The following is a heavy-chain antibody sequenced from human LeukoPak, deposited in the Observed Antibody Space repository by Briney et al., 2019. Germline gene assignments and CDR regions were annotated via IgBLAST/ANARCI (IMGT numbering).Heavy chain of an antibody. CDR3: ARQTTRGSSWYLPAFDI. V-gene: IGHV4-39*01. CDR2: IYYSGST. J-gene: IGHJ3*02. D-gene: IGHD6-13*01. CDR1: GGSISSSSYY. Sequence: PSETLSLTCTVSGGSISSSSYYWGWIRQPPGKGLEWIVSIYYSGSTYYNPSLKSRVTISVDTSKNQFSLKLSSVTAADTAVYYCARQTTRGSSWYLPAFDIWGQGTMVTVSS.